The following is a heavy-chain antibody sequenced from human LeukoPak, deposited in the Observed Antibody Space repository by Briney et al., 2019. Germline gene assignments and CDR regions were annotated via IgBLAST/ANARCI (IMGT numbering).Heavy chain of an antibody. Sequence: SQTLSLTCAVSGDSISSGGYSWSWIRQPPGKGLEWIGYIYPSGSTYYNSSLKSRVTISVDRSKNQFSLKLSSVTPADTAVYYCARAPGATSWFDPWGQGTLVTVSS. CDR1: GDSISSGGYS. V-gene: IGHV4-30-2*01. CDR2: IYPSGST. CDR3: ARAPGATSWFDP. D-gene: IGHD5-12*01. J-gene: IGHJ5*02.